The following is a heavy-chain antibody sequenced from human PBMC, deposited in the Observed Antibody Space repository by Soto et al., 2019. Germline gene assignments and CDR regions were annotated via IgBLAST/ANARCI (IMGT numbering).Heavy chain of an antibody. CDR3: ARRYYNSSGYFDY. Sequence: QVQLVQSGAEVKKPGSSAKVACKASGGIFSNYVLNWVRQAPGQGLEWMGGIIPIFGTGNYAQKFQGRVTITADESTTTASMELRGLRSEDTAVYYCARRYYNSSGYFDYWGQGTLVTVSS. CDR1: GGIFSNYV. J-gene: IGHJ4*02. D-gene: IGHD3-22*01. V-gene: IGHV1-69*01. CDR2: IIPIFGTG.